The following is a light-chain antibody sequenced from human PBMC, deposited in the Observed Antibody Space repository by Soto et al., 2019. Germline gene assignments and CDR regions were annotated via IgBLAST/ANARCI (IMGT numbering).Light chain of an antibody. V-gene: IGLV1-40*01. CDR3: QSYYSSLRV. J-gene: IGLJ2*01. CDR1: SSNIGAGYD. CDR2: GNS. Sequence: QSVLTQPPSVSGAPGQRVTISCTGSSSNIGAGYDVHWYQQLPGTAPKLLIYGNSNRPSGVPDRFSGSKSGTSASLAITGLKAEDEADDYCQSYYSSLRVFGGGTKLTVL.